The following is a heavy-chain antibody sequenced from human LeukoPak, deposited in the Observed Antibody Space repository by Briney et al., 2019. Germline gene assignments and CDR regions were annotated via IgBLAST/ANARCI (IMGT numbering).Heavy chain of an antibody. CDR1: GYSFTTYW. D-gene: IGHD3-22*01. CDR3: ARQFRDSSGYYSYYFDY. J-gene: IGHJ4*02. V-gene: IGHV5-51*01. CDR2: IFPGGSYT. Sequence: GESLRISCQGSGYSFTTYWIGWVRPMPGRGLEWMGIIFPGGSYTRYSPSFQGQVTISADKSISTAYLQWSSLKASDTAMYYCARQFRDSSGYYSYYFDYWGQGTLVTVSS.